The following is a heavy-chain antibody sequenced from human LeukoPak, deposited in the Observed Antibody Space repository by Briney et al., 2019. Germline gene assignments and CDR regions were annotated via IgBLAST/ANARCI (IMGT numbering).Heavy chain of an antibody. J-gene: IGHJ4*02. CDR1: GFTFSSYG. Sequence: PGRSLRLSCAAYGFTFSSYGMHWVRQAPGKGLEWVAVIWFDGSNKYYADSVKGRFTISRDNSKNTLYLQMNSLRAEDTAVYYCAKDWQGNYYDSSGYYPIFDYWGQGTLVTVSS. V-gene: IGHV3-33*06. CDR2: IWFDGSNK. CDR3: AKDWQGNYYDSSGYYPIFDY. D-gene: IGHD3-22*01.